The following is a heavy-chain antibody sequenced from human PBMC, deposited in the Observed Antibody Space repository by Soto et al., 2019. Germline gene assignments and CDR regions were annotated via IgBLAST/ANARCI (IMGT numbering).Heavy chain of an antibody. CDR3: ARDRGPGYDFWSGYWWFDP. CDR1: GFTFSSYS. J-gene: IGHJ5*02. Sequence: GGSLRLSCAASGFTFSSYSMNWVRQAPGKGLEWVSSISSSSSYIYYADSVKGRFTISRDNAKNSLYLQMNSLRAEDTAVYYCARDRGPGYDFWSGYWWFDPWGQGTLVTVSS. D-gene: IGHD3-3*01. V-gene: IGHV3-21*01. CDR2: ISSSSSYI.